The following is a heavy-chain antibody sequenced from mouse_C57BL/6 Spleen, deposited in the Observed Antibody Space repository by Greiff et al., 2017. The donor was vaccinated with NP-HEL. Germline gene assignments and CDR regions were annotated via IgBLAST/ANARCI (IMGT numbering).Heavy chain of an antibody. CDR3: ANTGTWFAY. J-gene: IGHJ3*01. CDR2: ISYDGSN. CDR1: GYSITSGYY. D-gene: IGHD4-1*01. Sequence: VQLQQSGPGLVKPSQSLSLTCSVTGYSITSGYYWNWIRQFPGNKLEWMGYISYDGSNNYNPSLKNRISITRDTSKNQFFLKLNSVTTEDTATYYCANTGTWFAYWGKGTLVTVSA. V-gene: IGHV3-6*01.